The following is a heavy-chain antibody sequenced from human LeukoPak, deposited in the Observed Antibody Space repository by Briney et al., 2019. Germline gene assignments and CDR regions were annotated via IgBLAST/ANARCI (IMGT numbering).Heavy chain of an antibody. D-gene: IGHD5-18*01. Sequence: ASVKVSCKASGYTFTSYYMHWVRQAPGQGLEWMGIINPSGGSTSYAQKFQGRVTMTRDMSTSTVYMELSSLRSEDTAVYYCARSVSAGIQLWYDAFDIWGQGTMVIVSS. J-gene: IGHJ3*02. CDR3: ARSVSAGIQLWYDAFDI. CDR2: INPSGGST. V-gene: IGHV1-46*01. CDR1: GYTFTSYY.